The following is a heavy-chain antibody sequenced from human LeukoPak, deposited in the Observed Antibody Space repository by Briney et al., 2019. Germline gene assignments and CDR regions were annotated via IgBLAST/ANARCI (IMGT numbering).Heavy chain of an antibody. CDR2: INTDGSDT. Sequence: GGSLRLSCAASGFTFSSYWMHWVRQAPGKGLVWVSRINTDGSDTTYADSVKGRFTISRDNAKNTLYLQMNSLRAEDTAVYYCARGPSGYHNTGGQGTLVTVSS. CDR3: ARGPSGYHNT. J-gene: IGHJ4*02. CDR1: GFTFSSYW. D-gene: IGHD5-12*01. V-gene: IGHV3-74*03.